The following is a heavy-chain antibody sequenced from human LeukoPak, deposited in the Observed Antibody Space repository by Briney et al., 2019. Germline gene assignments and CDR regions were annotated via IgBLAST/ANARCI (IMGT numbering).Heavy chain of an antibody. Sequence: PGGSLRLSCEASGFTFSSYGMHWVRQAPGKGLEWVAGISYDGSNKYYADSVKGRFTISRDNSKNTLYLQMNSLRPEDTAVHYCAKPRGGDSWAFGIWGQGTMVTVSS. CDR1: GFTFSSYG. J-gene: IGHJ3*02. V-gene: IGHV3-30*18. CDR2: ISYDGSNK. D-gene: IGHD2-21*02. CDR3: AKPRGGDSWAFGI.